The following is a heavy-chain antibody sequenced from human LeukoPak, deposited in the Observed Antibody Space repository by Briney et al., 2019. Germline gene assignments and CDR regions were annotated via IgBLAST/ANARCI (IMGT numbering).Heavy chain of an antibody. D-gene: IGHD1-20*01. CDR1: GFTFSSYA. CDR2: INSDGSST. J-gene: IGHJ3*02. V-gene: IGHV3-74*01. Sequence: PGGSLRLSCAASGFTFSSYAMSWVRQAPGKGLVWVSRINSDGSSTSYADSVKGRFTISRDNAKNTLYLQMNSLRAEDTAVYYCARDLITGNDAFDIWGQGTMVTVSS. CDR3: ARDLITGNDAFDI.